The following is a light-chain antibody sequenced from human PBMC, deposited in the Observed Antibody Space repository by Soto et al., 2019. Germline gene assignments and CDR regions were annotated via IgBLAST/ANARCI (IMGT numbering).Light chain of an antibody. CDR3: HHYGRSPGT. J-gene: IGKJ1*01. CDR1: QSVSSK. Sequence: EIVLTQSPGTLSLSPGERATLSCRASQSVSSKLAWYQQKPGQAPRLLIYGASSRATGIPDRFSGSGSGTDFTLTISRLQPEDFAVYYCHHYGRSPGTFGQGTKVDIK. V-gene: IGKV3-20*01. CDR2: GAS.